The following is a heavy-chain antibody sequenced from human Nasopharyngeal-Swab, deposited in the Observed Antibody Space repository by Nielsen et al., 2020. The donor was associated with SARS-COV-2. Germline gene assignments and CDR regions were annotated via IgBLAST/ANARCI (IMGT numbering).Heavy chain of an antibody. CDR2: ISGSGGST. CDR3: AGTFGEGHDYYYYGMDV. D-gene: IGHD3-10*01. Sequence: ESLKISCAASGFTFSSYAMSWVRQAPGKGLEWVSAISGSGGSTYYADSVKGRFTISRDNSKNTLYLQMNSLRAEDTAVYYCAGTFGEGHDYYYYGMDVWGQGTTVTVSS. CDR1: GFTFSSYA. V-gene: IGHV3-23*01. J-gene: IGHJ6*02.